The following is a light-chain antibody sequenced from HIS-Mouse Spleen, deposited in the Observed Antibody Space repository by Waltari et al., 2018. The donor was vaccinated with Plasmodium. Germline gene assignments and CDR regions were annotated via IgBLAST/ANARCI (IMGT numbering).Light chain of an antibody. Sequence: QSVLTQPPSASGTPGQRVTISCSGSSTNLGSNYVYWYQQPPGTAPNHLNYKNKQRPSGVPDRFSGSKSGTSASLAISGRRSEDEADYYCAAWDDSLSGWVFGGGTKLTVL. CDR2: KNK. V-gene: IGLV1-47*01. CDR3: AAWDDSLSGWV. J-gene: IGLJ3*02. CDR1: STNLGSNY.